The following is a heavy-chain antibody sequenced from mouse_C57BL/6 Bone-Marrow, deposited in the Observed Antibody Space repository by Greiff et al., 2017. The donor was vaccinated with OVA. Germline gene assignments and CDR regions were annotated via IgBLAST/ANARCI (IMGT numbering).Heavy chain of an antibody. Sequence: VQLQQSGPELVKPGASVKIPCKASGYTFTDYNMDWVKQSHGKSLEWIGDINPNNGGTIYNQKFKGKATLTVDKSSSTAYMELRSLASEDTAVYYCARGGWLLRFYWYFDVWGTGTTVTASS. CDR1: GYTFTDYN. V-gene: IGHV1-18*01. CDR2: INPNNGGT. J-gene: IGHJ1*03. CDR3: ARGGWLLRFYWYFDV. D-gene: IGHD2-3*01.